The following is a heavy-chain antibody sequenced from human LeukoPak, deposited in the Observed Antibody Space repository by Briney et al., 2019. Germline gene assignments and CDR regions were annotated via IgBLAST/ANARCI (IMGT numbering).Heavy chain of an antibody. CDR1: GYNFNAYY. CDR2: INPNSGGT. Sequence: ASVKVSCTASGYNFNAYYMHWVRQAPGQGLEWMGWINPNSGGTNYAQKFQGRVTLTRDTSINTVYMEVNRLTSDDTVVYYCARGEWLVLGDHWGQGTPVTVSS. V-gene: IGHV1-2*02. J-gene: IGHJ4*02. D-gene: IGHD3-3*01. CDR3: ARGEWLVLGDH.